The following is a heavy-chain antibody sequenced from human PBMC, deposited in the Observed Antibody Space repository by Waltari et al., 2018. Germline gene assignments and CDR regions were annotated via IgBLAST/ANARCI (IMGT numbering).Heavy chain of an antibody. CDR3: ARAGQQLVRFDP. CDR1: GFTFSRYW. CDR2: IKQDGREK. V-gene: IGHV3-7*01. J-gene: IGHJ5*02. D-gene: IGHD6-13*01. Sequence: EVQLVESGGGLVQPGGSLRLSCAASGFTFSRYWMSWVRQAPGKGLEWVANIKQDGREKYYVDSVKGRFTLSRDNAKNPLYLQMNSLRAEDTAVYYCARAGQQLVRFDPWGQGTLVTVSS.